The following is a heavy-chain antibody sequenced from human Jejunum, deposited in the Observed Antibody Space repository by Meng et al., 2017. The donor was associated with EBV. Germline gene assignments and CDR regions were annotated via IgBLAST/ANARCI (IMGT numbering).Heavy chain of an antibody. CDR1: GGSLNGYY. J-gene: IGHJ1*01. CDR3: ARGVYGPTTRGREYFIH. Sequence: HLNQLGGGRFKPSDPLLLTCGVYGGSLNGYYWTCIRQSPGQSLDWIGEINHSGTTNYNPSLRSRVIISVDTSKKQFSLTLTSVTAADTAVYYCARGVYGPTTRGREYFIHWGRGTLVTVSS. CDR2: INHSGTT. D-gene: IGHD2/OR15-2a*01. V-gene: IGHV4-34*01.